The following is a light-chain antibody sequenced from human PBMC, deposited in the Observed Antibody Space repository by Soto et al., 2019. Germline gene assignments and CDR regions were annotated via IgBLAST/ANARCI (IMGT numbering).Light chain of an antibody. CDR3: QQRSNCPWT. J-gene: IGKJ1*01. V-gene: IGKV3-11*01. CDR2: DAS. CDR1: QSVSSY. Sequence: EIVLTQSPATLSLSPGERATLSCRASQSVSSYLAWYQQKPGQAPRLLIYDASNRATGIPARFSGSGSGTAFTLTISSLEPEDFAVYYCQQRSNCPWTFGQGTKVEIK.